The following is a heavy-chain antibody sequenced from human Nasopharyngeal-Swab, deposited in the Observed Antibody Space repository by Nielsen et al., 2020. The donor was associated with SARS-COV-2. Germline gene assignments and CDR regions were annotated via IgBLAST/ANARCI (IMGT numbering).Heavy chain of an antibody. CDR3: ARLDVSAAGRDY. V-gene: IGHV4-39*01. J-gene: IGHJ4*02. Sequence: WIRQPPGKGLEWIGSIYYSGSTYHTPSLKSRVTISVDTSKNQFSLKLSSVTAADTAVYYCARLDVSAAGRDYWGQGTLVTVSS. D-gene: IGHD6-13*01. CDR2: IYYSGST.